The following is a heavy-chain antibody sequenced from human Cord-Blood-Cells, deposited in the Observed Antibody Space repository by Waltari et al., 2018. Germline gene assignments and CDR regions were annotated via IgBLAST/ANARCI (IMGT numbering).Heavy chain of an antibody. Sequence: VQIVQSGAAGKKPGASVKVYCTPAGYTFTAYAMHWRRQVPGQRLAWMGWINAGNGNTKYSQKFQGRVTITRDTSASTAYMELSSLRSEDTAVYYCARDVRRYSSSWYYYYGMDVWGQGTTVTVSS. V-gene: IGHV1-3*01. J-gene: IGHJ6*02. CDR1: GYTFTAYA. CDR2: INAGNGNT. D-gene: IGHD6-13*01. CDR3: ARDVRRYSSSWYYYYGMDV.